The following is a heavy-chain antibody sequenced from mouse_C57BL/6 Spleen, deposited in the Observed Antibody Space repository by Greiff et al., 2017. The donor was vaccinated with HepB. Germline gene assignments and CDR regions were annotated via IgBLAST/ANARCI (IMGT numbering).Heavy chain of an antibody. V-gene: IGHV1-59*01. D-gene: IGHD2-4*01. CDR3: ARSGKIYYDYDGFAY. J-gene: IGHJ3*01. Sequence: QVQLQQPGAELVRPGTSVKLSCKASGYTFTSYWMHWVKQRPGQGLEWIGVIDPSDSYTNYNQKFKGKATLTVDTSSSTAYMQLSSLTSEDSAVYYCARSGKIYYDYDGFAYWGQGTLVTVSA. CDR1: GYTFTSYW. CDR2: IDPSDSYT.